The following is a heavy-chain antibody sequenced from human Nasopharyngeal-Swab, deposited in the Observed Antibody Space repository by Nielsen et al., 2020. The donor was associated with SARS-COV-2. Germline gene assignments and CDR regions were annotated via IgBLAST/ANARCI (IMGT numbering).Heavy chain of an antibody. CDR2: IYWDDDK. V-gene: IGHV2-5*02. CDR1: GFSLSTSGVG. Sequence: SGPTLAKPTQTCTLTCTFSGFSLSTSGVGVGWIRQPPGKALEWLALIYWDDDKRYSPSLKSRLTITKDTSKNQVVLTMTSMDPVDTATYYCAHRRGGAMAQKPFDYWGQGTLVTVSS. CDR3: AHRRGGAMAQKPFDY. D-gene: IGHD5-18*01. J-gene: IGHJ4*02.